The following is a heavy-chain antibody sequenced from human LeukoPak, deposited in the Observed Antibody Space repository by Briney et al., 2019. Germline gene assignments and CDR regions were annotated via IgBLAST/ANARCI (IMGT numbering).Heavy chain of an antibody. Sequence: GESLKISCKASGYSFTGYYIGWVRQMPGKGLEWMGIIYPGDSDTRYSPSFQGQVTFSVDESINTAYLQWSSLKASDTAMYYCARPSSAGSDYWGQGTLVTVSS. CDR2: IYPGDSDT. V-gene: IGHV5-51*01. D-gene: IGHD1-14*01. CDR1: GYSFTGYY. CDR3: ARPSSAGSDY. J-gene: IGHJ4*02.